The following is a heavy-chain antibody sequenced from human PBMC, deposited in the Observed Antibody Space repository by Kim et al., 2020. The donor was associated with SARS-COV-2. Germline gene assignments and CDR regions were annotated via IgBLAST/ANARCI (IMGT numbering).Heavy chain of an antibody. Sequence: GGSLRLSCEASGFTFTTYGIHWVRQAPGKGLVGVSLISGDGSRTTYADSVKGRFTVSRDNAKRTLYLQMNSLRAEDTAVNYCARGNNYNLDVWGQGTTVTVSS. V-gene: IGHV3-74*03. D-gene: IGHD4-4*01. CDR1: GFTFTTYG. CDR3: ARGNNYNLDV. J-gene: IGHJ6*02. CDR2: ISGDGSRT.